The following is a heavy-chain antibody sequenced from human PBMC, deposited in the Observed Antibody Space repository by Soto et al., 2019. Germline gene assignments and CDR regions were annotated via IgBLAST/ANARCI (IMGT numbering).Heavy chain of an antibody. D-gene: IGHD1-7*01. CDR2: IYYSGST. J-gene: IGHJ6*02. Sequence: SETLSLTCTVSGGSISSGDYYWGWIRQPPGKGLEWIGYIYYSGSTYYNPSLKSRVTISVDTSKNQFSLKLSSVTAADTAVYYCARDRITGTTQLYYYGMDVWGQGTTVTVSS. CDR1: GGSISSGDYY. CDR3: ARDRITGTTQLYYYGMDV. V-gene: IGHV4-30-4*01.